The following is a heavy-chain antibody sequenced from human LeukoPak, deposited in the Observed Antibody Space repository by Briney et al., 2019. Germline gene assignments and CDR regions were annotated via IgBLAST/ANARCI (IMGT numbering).Heavy chain of an antibody. CDR3: ARLMTTVTTVDY. V-gene: IGHV3-30*04. J-gene: IGHJ4*02. CDR1: GFTFSSYA. CDR2: ITYDGSNK. Sequence: PGGSLRLSCAASGFTFSSYAMHWVRQAPGKGLEWVAVITYDGSNKYYADSVKGRFTISRDNSKNTLYLQMNSLRAEDTAVYYCARLMTTVTTVDYWGQGTLVTVSS. D-gene: IGHD4-17*01.